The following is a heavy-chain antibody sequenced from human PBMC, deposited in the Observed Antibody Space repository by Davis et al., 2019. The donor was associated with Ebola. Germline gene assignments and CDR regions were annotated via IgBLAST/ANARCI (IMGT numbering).Heavy chain of an antibody. J-gene: IGHJ6*02. V-gene: IGHV4-39*01. CDR1: GGSISSSSYY. CDR3: ATVTTVTYYYYYGMDV. D-gene: IGHD4-11*01. Sequence: SETLSLTCTVSGGSISSSSYYWGWIRQPPGKGLEWIGSIYYSGSTYYNPSLKRRVTISVDTSTNQFSLQLSSVTAADTAVYYCATVTTVTYYYYYGMDVWGQGTTVTVSS. CDR2: IYYSGST.